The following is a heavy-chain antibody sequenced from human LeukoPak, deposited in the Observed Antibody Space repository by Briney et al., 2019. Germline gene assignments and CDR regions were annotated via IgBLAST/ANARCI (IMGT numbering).Heavy chain of an antibody. Sequence: SGGSLRLSCAASGLTFTTYWMSWVRQAPGKGLEWVSAISGSGGSTYYADSVKGRFTISRDNSKNTLYLQMNSLRAEDTAVYYCAKAEGFLAAGISDYWGQGTLVTVSS. J-gene: IGHJ4*02. CDR3: AKAEGFLAAGISDY. D-gene: IGHD6-13*01. CDR2: ISGSGGST. V-gene: IGHV3-23*01. CDR1: GLTFTTYW.